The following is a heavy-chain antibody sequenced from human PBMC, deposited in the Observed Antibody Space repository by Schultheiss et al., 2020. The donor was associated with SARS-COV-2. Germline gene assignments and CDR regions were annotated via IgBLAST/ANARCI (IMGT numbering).Heavy chain of an antibody. CDR1: GFTFSSYG. Sequence: GESLKISCAASGFTFSSYGMHWVRQAPGKGLEWVAVISYDGSNKYYADSVRGRFTISRDNSNNILFLQMNSLRAEDTAFYHCAKGKGQQMALDMWGQGTLVTVSS. V-gene: IGHV3-30*18. CDR3: AKGKGQQMALDM. D-gene: IGHD6-13*01. J-gene: IGHJ3*02. CDR2: ISYDGSNK.